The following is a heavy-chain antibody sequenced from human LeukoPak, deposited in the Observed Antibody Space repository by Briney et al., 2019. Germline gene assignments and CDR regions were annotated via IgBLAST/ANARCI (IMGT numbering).Heavy chain of an antibody. Sequence: GASVWVSCKASGYTFTGYYMHWVRQAPGQGLEWMGWINPNSGGTNYAQKFQGRVTMTRDTSISTAYMELSRLRSDDTAVYYCAREREGCSSTSCFNWFDPWGQGTLVTVSS. CDR3: AREREGCSSTSCFNWFDP. CDR2: INPNSGGT. V-gene: IGHV1-2*02. D-gene: IGHD2-2*01. CDR1: GYTFTGYY. J-gene: IGHJ5*02.